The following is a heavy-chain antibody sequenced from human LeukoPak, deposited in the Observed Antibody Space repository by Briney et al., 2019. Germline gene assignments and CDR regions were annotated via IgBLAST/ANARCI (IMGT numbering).Heavy chain of an antibody. CDR2: IYYSGST. Sequence: SETLSLTCTVSGGSISSGGYYWSWIRQHPGKGLEWIGYIYYSGSTYYNPSLKSRVTISVDTSKNQFSLKLSSVTAADTAVYYCARASIILTGHVDYWGQGTLVTVSS. CDR1: GGSISSGGYY. V-gene: IGHV4-31*03. D-gene: IGHD3-3*01. J-gene: IGHJ4*02. CDR3: ARASIILTGHVDY.